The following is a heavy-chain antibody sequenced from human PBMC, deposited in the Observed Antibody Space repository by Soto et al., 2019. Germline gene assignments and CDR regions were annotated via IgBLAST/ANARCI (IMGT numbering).Heavy chain of an antibody. J-gene: IGHJ4*02. CDR3: ARDHGYSSYYFDY. CDR1: GYTXTELS. D-gene: IGHD5-18*01. V-gene: IGHV1-3*01. Sequence: ASVKVSCKVSGYTXTELSMHWVRQAPGQRLEWMGWINAGNGNTKYSQKFQGRVTITRDTSASTAYMELSSLRSEDTAVYYCARDHGYSSYYFDYWGQGTLVTVSS. CDR2: INAGNGNT.